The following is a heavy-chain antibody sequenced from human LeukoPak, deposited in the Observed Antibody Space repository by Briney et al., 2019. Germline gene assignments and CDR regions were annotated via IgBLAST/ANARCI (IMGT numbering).Heavy chain of an antibody. CDR3: ARQGYYYGSGSYYNEAYMDV. J-gene: IGHJ6*03. CDR2: IYNSGSA. D-gene: IGHD3-10*01. Sequence: KASETLSLTCTVSGGSISNNNHYWGWIRQPPEKGLEWIGSIYNSGSAYNNPSLKSRVTISVDTSKNQFSLKLSSVTAADTAVYYCARQGYYYGSGSYYNEAYMDVWGKGTTVTISS. CDR1: GGSISNNNHY. V-gene: IGHV4-39*01.